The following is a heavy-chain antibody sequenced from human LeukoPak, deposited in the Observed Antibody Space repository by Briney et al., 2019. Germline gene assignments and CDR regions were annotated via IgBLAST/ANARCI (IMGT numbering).Heavy chain of an antibody. D-gene: IGHD6-19*01. J-gene: IGHJ4*02. V-gene: IGHV3-23*01. Sequence: PGGSLRLSCAASGFTFSSYVMSWVRQAPGKGLEWVSAIIGSGDRTYYADSVKGRFTISRDNSKNTVYLQMISLRAEDTAVYYCEKTGHAGAGQSPDYFDYWGQGTLVTVSS. CDR1: GFTFSSYV. CDR3: EKTGHAGAGQSPDYFDY. CDR2: IIGSGDRT.